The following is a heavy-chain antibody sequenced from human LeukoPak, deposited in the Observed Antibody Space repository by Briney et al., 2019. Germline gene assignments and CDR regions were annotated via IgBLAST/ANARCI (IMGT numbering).Heavy chain of an antibody. V-gene: IGHV4-59*01. CDR2: IYYIGRT. CDR3: ARDQTPVASWDSDL. J-gene: IGHJ2*01. CDR1: GASISNYY. D-gene: IGHD4-23*01. Sequence: SETLSLTCTVSGASISNYYWSWIRQPPGKGLEWIGYIYYIGRTNYNPSLKSRVTFSVDTSKNQFSLKLSSVTATDTPVYYGARDQTPVASWDSDLWGRGTLVTVSS.